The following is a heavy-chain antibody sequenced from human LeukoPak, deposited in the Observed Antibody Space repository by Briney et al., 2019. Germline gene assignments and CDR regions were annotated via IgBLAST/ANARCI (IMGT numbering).Heavy chain of an antibody. Sequence: GGSLRLSCAVAGFTFDDYAMHWVRQAPGKGLQWVSLISGDGGATYYADSVRGRFTISRVNRKNSLYLQMNSLRAEDTALYYCAKARHKTGTTRITFNIWGQGTMVTVSS. CDR1: GFTFDDYA. CDR3: AKARHKTGTTRITFNI. V-gene: IGHV3-43*02. CDR2: ISGDGGAT. J-gene: IGHJ3*02. D-gene: IGHD1-1*01.